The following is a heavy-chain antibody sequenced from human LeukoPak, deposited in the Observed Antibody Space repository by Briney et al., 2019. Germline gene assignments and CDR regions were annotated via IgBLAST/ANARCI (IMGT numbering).Heavy chain of an antibody. CDR3: ARSEYGDYGTNFDY. CDR1: GYTFTGYY. D-gene: IGHD4-17*01. V-gene: IGHV1-2*02. J-gene: IGHJ4*02. CDR2: ISPNGGGT. Sequence: ASVKVSCKASGYTFTGYYMHWVRQAPGQGLAWMGWISPNGGGTNYAQKFQGRVTMTWDTSINTAYMELTRLRSDDTAMYYCARSEYGDYGTNFDYWGQGTLVTVSS.